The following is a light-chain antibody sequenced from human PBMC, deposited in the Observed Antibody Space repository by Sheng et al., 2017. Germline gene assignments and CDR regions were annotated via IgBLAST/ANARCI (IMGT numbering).Light chain of an antibody. CDR2: GNS. Sequence: QPVLTQPPSVSGAPGQRVTISCTGSSSNIGPSFDVHWYQQLPGTAPKLLIYGNSNRPSGVPDRFSGSKSGTSASLAITGLQAEDEADYYCQSYDSSLSGFYVFGTGTKVTVL. V-gene: IGLV1-40*01. CDR1: SSNIGPSFD. CDR3: QSYDSSLSGFYV. J-gene: IGLJ1*01.